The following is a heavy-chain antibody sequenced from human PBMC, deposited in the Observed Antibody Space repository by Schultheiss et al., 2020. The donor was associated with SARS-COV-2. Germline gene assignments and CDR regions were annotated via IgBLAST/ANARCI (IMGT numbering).Heavy chain of an antibody. Sequence: SETLSLTCAVSGGSISSYYWTWIRQSPGKGLEYIGYIYYSGSTNYNPSLRSRVNISVDTSNNQFSLSLNSVTAADTAVYYCARGRTGYSTGWYNYYLMDVWGKGTTVTVSS. CDR3: ARGRTGYSTGWYNYYLMDV. D-gene: IGHD6-19*01. CDR1: GGSISSYY. CDR2: IYYSGST. V-gene: IGHV4-59*01. J-gene: IGHJ6*03.